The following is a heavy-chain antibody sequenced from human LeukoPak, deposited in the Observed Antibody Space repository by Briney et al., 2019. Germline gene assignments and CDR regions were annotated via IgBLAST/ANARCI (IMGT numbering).Heavy chain of an antibody. J-gene: IGHJ4*02. Sequence: SETLSLTCTVSGYSISSGYYWGWIRQPPGKGLEWIGSIYHSGSTYYNPSPKSRVTISVDTSKNQFSLKLSSVTAADTAVYYCARNMVRGVIINYWGQGTLVTVSS. CDR2: IYHSGST. D-gene: IGHD3-10*01. CDR1: GYSISSGYY. CDR3: ARNMVRGVIINY. V-gene: IGHV4-38-2*02.